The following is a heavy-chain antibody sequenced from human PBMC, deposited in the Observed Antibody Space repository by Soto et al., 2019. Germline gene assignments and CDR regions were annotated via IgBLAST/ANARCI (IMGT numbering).Heavy chain of an antibody. V-gene: IGHV3-53*01. D-gene: IGHD3-22*01. CDR1: GFTVSSNY. CDR2: IYTGGST. J-gene: IGHJ4*02. Sequence: EVQLVESGGGLIQPGGSLRLSCAASGFTVSSNYMSWVRQAPGKGLEWVSVIYTGGSTYYADSVKGRFTISRDNSKHTLYLQMNGLRAEDRAVYYCARKYYDSGGGFDYWGQGNLVTVSS. CDR3: ARKYYDSGGGFDY.